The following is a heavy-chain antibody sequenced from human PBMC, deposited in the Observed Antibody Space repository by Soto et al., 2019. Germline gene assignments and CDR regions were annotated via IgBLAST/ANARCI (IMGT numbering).Heavy chain of an antibody. CDR2: IKSKSDGGTT. CDR3: ISSVYTSGWYAFDY. CDR1: GLTFNNAW. V-gene: IGHV3-15*07. Sequence: VQLVESGGGLVKPGGSLRLSCATSGLTFNNAWMNWVRQAPGKGLEWVGRIKSKSDGGTTDYAAPVKGRFTISRDDSKNTLYLQMFSLRTEDTAVYYCISSVYTSGWYAFDYWGQGTLVTGSS. J-gene: IGHJ4*02. D-gene: IGHD6-19*01.